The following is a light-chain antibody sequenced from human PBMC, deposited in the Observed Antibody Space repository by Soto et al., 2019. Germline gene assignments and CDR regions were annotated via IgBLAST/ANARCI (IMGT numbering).Light chain of an antibody. CDR3: QQRTRWPMP. Sequence: EIRMTQSPATLSVSPGERATLSCRASQNLHSFLNWYQQRPGQAPRPLIYDGSKRAAGVPDRISGDGSGTDYTLTISSLEPEDFAVYYCQQRTRWPMPFGQGTRLAIK. CDR2: DGS. CDR1: QNLHSF. J-gene: IGKJ5*01. V-gene: IGKV3-11*01.